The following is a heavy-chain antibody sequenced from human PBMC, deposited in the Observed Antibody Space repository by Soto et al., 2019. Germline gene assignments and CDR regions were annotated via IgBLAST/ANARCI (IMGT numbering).Heavy chain of an antibody. D-gene: IGHD3-10*02. Sequence: EVQLLESGGGLVQPGGSLRLSCAASGFTFSSYAMSWVRQAPGKGLEWVSAISGSGGSTYYADSVKGRFTISRDNSKNTLYLQMNSLRAEDTAVYYCAKDDLFGELFHPFPSTFDYWGQGTLVTVSS. V-gene: IGHV3-23*01. CDR3: AKDDLFGELFHPFPSTFDY. J-gene: IGHJ4*02. CDR1: GFTFSSYA. CDR2: ISGSGGST.